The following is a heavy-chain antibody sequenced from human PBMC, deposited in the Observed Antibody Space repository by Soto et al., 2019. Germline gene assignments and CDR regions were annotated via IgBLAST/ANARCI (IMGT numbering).Heavy chain of an antibody. J-gene: IGHJ4*02. CDR2: ISSSSSYI. CDR1: GFTVSSNY. V-gene: IGHV3-21*01. CDR3: AAHSGYDPRFDY. D-gene: IGHD5-12*01. Sequence: EVQLVESGGGLIQPGGSLRLSCAASGFTVSSNYMSWVRQAPGKGLEWVSSISSSSSYIYYADSVKGRFTISRDNAKNSLYLQMNSLRAEDTAVYYCAAHSGYDPRFDYWGQGTLVTVSS.